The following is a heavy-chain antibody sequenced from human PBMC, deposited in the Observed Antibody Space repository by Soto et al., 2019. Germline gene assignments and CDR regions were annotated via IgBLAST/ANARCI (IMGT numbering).Heavy chain of an antibody. Sequence: LRLSCTASGFTFSDSWVTWVRQAPGKGLEWVARIKPDESEKKYADSVKGRFSISRDNAKNSMYLQMDSLRGEDTAVYYCVRGGSNYASWGQGTLVTVSS. CDR1: GFTFSDSW. CDR2: IKPDESEK. D-gene: IGHD4-4*01. J-gene: IGHJ5*02. CDR3: VRGGSNYAS. V-gene: IGHV3-7*01.